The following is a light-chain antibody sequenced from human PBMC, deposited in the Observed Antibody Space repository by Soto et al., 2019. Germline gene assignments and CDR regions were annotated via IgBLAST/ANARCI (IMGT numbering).Light chain of an antibody. CDR3: QQYNSYSGT. CDR2: DVS. Sequence: DIQMTKSSSTLSASLGDRVTITCRASQSISSWLAWYQQKPGKAPKLLIYDVSSLESGVPSRFSGSGSGTEFTLTISSLQPDDVATYYCQQYNSYSGTFGEGTKVDNK. V-gene: IGKV1-5*01. CDR1: QSISSW. J-gene: IGKJ1*01.